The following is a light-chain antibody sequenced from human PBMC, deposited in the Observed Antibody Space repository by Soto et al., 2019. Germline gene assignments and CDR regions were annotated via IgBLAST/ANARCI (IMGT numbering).Light chain of an antibody. CDR2: DAS. Sequence: EVVLTQSPATVSLSPGERATLSCRASQSISYYLAWYQQKPGQAPRLLIYDASTRATGIPARFSGSGSGTEFTLTIRSLQSEDFAVYYCQQYNNWRSFGQGTKVDIK. J-gene: IGKJ1*01. V-gene: IGKV3D-15*01. CDR3: QQYNNWRS. CDR1: QSISYY.